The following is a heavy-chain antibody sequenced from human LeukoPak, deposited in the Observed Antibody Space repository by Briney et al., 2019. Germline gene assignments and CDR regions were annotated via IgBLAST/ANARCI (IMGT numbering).Heavy chain of an antibody. CDR3: ARVASGYYAYYFDY. Sequence: SETLSLTCTVSGDSISSYYWSWIRQPAGRGLEWIGRIYTSGSTNYNPSLKSRVTMSADTSKNLFSLKVNSVTAADTAVYFCARVASGYYAYYFDYWGQGTLVTVSS. D-gene: IGHD3-3*01. CDR2: IYTSGST. V-gene: IGHV4-4*07. J-gene: IGHJ4*02. CDR1: GDSISSYY.